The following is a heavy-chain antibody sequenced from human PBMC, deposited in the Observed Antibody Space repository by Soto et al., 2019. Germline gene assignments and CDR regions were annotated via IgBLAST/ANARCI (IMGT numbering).Heavy chain of an antibody. J-gene: IGHJ4*02. Sequence: ASVKVSCKASGYIFTDYYMHWVRQAPGQELGWMGWINPDSDITKYAQKFQGRVTITRDTSTSTAYMELSSLRSEDTAVYYCASESYGGEFDYWGQGTLVTVSS. CDR1: GYIFTDYY. D-gene: IGHD4-17*01. CDR3: ASESYGGEFDY. V-gene: IGHV1-2*02. CDR2: INPDSDIT.